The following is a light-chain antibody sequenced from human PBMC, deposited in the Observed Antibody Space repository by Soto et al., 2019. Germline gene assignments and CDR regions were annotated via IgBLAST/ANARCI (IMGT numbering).Light chain of an antibody. CDR2: AAS. V-gene: IGKV1-8*01. CDR3: QHYNSYSEA. CDR1: QGISSY. J-gene: IGKJ1*01. Sequence: AIRMTQSPSSFSASTGDRVTITCLASQGISSYLAWYQQKPGKAPKLLIYAASTLQSGVPSRFSGSGSGTESTLTISSLQPDDFATYYCQHYNSYSEAFGQGTKVDIK.